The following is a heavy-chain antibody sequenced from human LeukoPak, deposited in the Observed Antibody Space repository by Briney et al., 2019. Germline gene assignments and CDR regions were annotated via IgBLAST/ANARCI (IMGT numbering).Heavy chain of an antibody. V-gene: IGHV3-23*01. Sequence: PGGSLRLSCAASGFTFRNYGMSWVRQAPGKGLEWVSSISGSSGSTYYADSVKGRFTISRDNSKNTAYLQMNSLRAEDTAVYYCAKDLRIYCSSISCQSNFDYWGQGTLVTVSS. CDR2: ISGSSGST. CDR1: GFTFRNYG. J-gene: IGHJ4*02. CDR3: AKDLRIYCSSISCQSNFDY. D-gene: IGHD2-2*01.